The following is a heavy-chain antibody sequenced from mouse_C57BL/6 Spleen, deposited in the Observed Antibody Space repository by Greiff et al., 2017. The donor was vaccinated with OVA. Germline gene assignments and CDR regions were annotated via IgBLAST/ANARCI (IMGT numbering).Heavy chain of an antibody. CDR1: GYTFTDYY. D-gene: IGHD1-1*01. J-gene: IGHJ2*01. V-gene: IGHV1-84*01. CDR2: IYPGSGNT. CDR3: ARWVTTVVVDYFDY. Sequence: LVESGPELVKPGASVKISCKASGYTFTDYYINWVKQRPGQGLEWIGWIYPGSGNTKYNEKFKGKATLTVDTSSSTAYMQLSSLTSEDSAVYFCARWVTTVVVDYFDYWGQGTTLTVSS.